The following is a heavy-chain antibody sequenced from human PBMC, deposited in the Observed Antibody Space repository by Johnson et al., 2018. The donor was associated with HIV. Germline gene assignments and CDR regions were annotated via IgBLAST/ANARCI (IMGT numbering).Heavy chain of an antibody. D-gene: IGHD5-12*01. CDR1: GFTYDMYW. V-gene: IGHV3-74*01. J-gene: IGHJ3*02. Sequence: VQLVESGGGLVQPGGSLRLSCAASGFTYDMYWMHWVRQAPGKGLVWVSRINSFGSSTNYADFVKGRFTISRDNAKNTLYLQMNSLRAEDTAVYYCARDQKVQPSGYLDAFDIWGQGTMVTVSS. CDR2: INSFGSST. CDR3: ARDQKVQPSGYLDAFDI.